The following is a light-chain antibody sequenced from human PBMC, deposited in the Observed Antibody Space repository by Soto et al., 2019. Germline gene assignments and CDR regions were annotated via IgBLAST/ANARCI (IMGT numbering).Light chain of an antibody. J-gene: IGLJ1*01. CDR3: GTWDSSLSALYV. Sequence: QSVLTQPTSVSAAPGQKVTISCSGRSSNIGNNYVSWYQQLPGTAPKLLIYENNKRPSGIPDRFSGSKSGTSATLGITGLQTGDEADYYCGTWDSSLSALYVFGTGTKVTVL. V-gene: IGLV1-51*02. CDR2: ENN. CDR1: SSNIGNNY.